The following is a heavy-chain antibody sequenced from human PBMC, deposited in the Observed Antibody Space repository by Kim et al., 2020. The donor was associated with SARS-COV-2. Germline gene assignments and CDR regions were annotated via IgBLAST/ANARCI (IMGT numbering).Heavy chain of an antibody. V-gene: IGHV7-4-1*02. J-gene: IGHJ6*02. CDR2: INTDTGSP. D-gene: IGHD4-17*01. CDR1: GYRFSSYT. Sequence: ASVKVSCKASGYRFSSYTMNWVRQAAGQGLEWMGWINTDTGSPTYAQGFTGRIVFSVDTSVNTAYLEISSLKAEDTADYYCARDAYGAKGHYGMDVWGPGTTVIVSS. CDR3: ARDAYGAKGHYGMDV.